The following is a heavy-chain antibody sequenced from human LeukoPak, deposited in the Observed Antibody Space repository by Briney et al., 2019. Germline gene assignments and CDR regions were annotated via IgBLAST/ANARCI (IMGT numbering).Heavy chain of an antibody. CDR3: ARQLGGGYPGEAFYI. CDR1: GYIFTSYW. V-gene: IGHV5-51*01. D-gene: IGHD4-23*01. CDR2: IYPGDSDT. Sequence: GESLKLSCKGSGYIFTSYWIGWVRQMPGKGLEWLGIIYPGDSDTRYSPSFQGQVTISADKSISTAYLQWSSLKASDTALYYCARQLGGGYPGEAFYIRGQGTMVTVSS. J-gene: IGHJ3*02.